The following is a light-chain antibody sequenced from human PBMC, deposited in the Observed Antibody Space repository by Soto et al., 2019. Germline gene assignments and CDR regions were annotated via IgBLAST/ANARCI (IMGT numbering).Light chain of an antibody. CDR2: GAS. V-gene: IGKV3-20*01. CDR1: QSVSSSY. J-gene: IGKJ4*01. CDR3: QQYGSSPLT. Sequence: EIVLTQSPGTLAFTPGERARRSCSAGQSVSSSYLAWYQQKPGQAPRLLIYGASSRATGIPDRFSGSGSGTDFTLTISRLEPEDFAVYYCQQYGSSPLTFGGGTKVDIK.